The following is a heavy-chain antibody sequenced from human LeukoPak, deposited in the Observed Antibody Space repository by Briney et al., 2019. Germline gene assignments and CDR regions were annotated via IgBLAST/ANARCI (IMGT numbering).Heavy chain of an antibody. CDR1: GITLDDYG. J-gene: IGHJ4*02. Sequence: SLRLSCAASGITLDDYGIQWVRQAPGKGLEWVSGITSNSGRLVYADSVKGRFTISRDNAKNSLHLQMSSLRAEDTAVYYCARDFSFWGQGTLVTVSS. V-gene: IGHV3-9*01. CDR3: ARDFSF. CDR2: ITSNSGRL.